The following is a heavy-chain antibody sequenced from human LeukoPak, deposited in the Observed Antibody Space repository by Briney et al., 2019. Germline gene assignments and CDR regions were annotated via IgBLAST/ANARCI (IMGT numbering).Heavy chain of an antibody. CDR2: ISAYNGNT. CDR1: GYTFTGYY. D-gene: IGHD5-18*01. Sequence: GASVKVSCKASGYTFTGYYMHWVRQAPGQGLEWMGWISAYNGNTNYAQKLQGRVTMTTDTSTSTAYMELRSLRSDDTAVYYCARADTAMVGTIDYWGQGTLVTVSS. J-gene: IGHJ4*02. V-gene: IGHV1-18*04. CDR3: ARADTAMVGTIDY.